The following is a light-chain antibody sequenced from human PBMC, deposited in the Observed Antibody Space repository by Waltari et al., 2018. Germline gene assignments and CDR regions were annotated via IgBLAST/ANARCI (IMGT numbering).Light chain of an antibody. V-gene: IGKV2-40*01. Sequence: DIVMIQTPLFLPVSLGEPAPISCRSTQSHIESADGNTYLEWYLQRPGQFRHRWIYEASRRASGVPDRFSGSRSDTYFTLKISRVETEDVAVYFCMHALGFPRTCGGEARVEIK. CDR3: MHALGFPRT. CDR2: EAS. CDR1: QSHIESADGNTY. J-gene: IGKJ4*02.